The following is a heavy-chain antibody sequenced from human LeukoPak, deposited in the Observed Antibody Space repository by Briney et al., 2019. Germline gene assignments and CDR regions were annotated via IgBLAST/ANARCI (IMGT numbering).Heavy chain of an antibody. CDR3: AKDLIAVAGSLGY. CDR2: IRYDGSTK. D-gene: IGHD6-19*01. V-gene: IGHV3-30*02. Sequence: GGSLRLSCAASGFTFSSYGMHWVRQAPGKGLEWVAFIRYDGSTKYYADSVKGRFTISRDNSKNTLYLQMNSLRAEDTAVYYCAKDLIAVAGSLGYWGQGTLVTVSS. CDR1: GFTFSSYG. J-gene: IGHJ4*02.